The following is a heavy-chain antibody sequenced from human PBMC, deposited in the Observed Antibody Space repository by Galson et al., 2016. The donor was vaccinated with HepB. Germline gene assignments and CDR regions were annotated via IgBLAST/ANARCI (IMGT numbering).Heavy chain of an antibody. Sequence: TLSLTCTVSGGSISSDSYYWSWIRQPAGKGLEWIGRIYTSGSTNYHPSLKSRIPISVDTSKNQFSLKLSSVTAADTAVYYCARATYESGGYDPKYDAFDIWGQGTMVTVSS. V-gene: IGHV4-61*02. J-gene: IGHJ3*02. CDR1: GGSISSDSYY. CDR2: IYTSGST. CDR3: ARATYESGGYDPKYDAFDI. D-gene: IGHD3-22*01.